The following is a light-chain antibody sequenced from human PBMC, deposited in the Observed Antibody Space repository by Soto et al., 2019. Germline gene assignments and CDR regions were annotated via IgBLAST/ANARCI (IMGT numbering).Light chain of an antibody. Sequence: EIALTQSPGTLSLSPVERATLSCRTSQSVSSGDFAWYQHRPGQAPRLVIYGASTRATGVPDRFSGSGSGTDFTLTISGLEPDDFAVYFCLQYGNSPYTFGQGTKLEMK. V-gene: IGKV3-20*01. J-gene: IGKJ2*01. CDR3: LQYGNSPYT. CDR2: GAS. CDR1: QSVSSGD.